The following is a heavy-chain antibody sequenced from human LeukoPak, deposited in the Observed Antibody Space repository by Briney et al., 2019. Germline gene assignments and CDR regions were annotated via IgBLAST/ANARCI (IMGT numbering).Heavy chain of an antibody. CDR2: FDPEDGET. J-gene: IGHJ3*02. CDR1: GYTLTELS. CDR3: ARRKSDGYDDAFDI. Sequence: GASVKVSCKVSGYTLTELSMHWVRQAPGKGLEWMGGFDPEDGETIYAQKFQGRVTMTEDTSTDTAYMELSSLRSEDTAVYYCARRKSDGYDDAFDIWGQGTMVTVSS. D-gene: IGHD5-12*01. V-gene: IGHV1-24*01.